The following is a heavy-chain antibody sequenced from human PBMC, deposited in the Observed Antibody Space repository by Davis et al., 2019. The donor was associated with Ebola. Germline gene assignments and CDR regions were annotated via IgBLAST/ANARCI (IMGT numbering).Heavy chain of an antibody. CDR3: ARQWMAFDY. J-gene: IGHJ4*02. Sequence: GESLKISCEASGFSISSYWISWVRQAPGKGLEWVANIKQDGSETHYVDSVKGRFTISRDNAKNSLFLQMNSLRAEDTAVYYCARQWMAFDYWGQGTLVTVSS. CDR1: GFSISSYW. D-gene: IGHD6-19*01. CDR2: IKQDGSET. V-gene: IGHV3-7*03.